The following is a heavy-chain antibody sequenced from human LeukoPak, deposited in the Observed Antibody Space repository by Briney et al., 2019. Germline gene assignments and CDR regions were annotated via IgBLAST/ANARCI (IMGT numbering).Heavy chain of an antibody. CDR1: GFTFSSYV. Sequence: AGGSLRLSCAASGFTFSSYVMHWVRQAPGKGLEWVAVISYDGSNKYYADSVKGRFTISRDNSKNTLYLQMNSLRAEDTAVYYCAREWGEASALDYWGQGTLVTVSS. J-gene: IGHJ4*02. V-gene: IGHV3-30*04. D-gene: IGHD3-16*01. CDR3: AREWGEASALDY. CDR2: ISYDGSNK.